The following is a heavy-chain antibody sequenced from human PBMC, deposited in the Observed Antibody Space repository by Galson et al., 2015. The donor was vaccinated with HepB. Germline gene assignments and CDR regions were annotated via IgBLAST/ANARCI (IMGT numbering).Heavy chain of an antibody. V-gene: IGHV1-69*06. CDR2: IIPIFGSA. J-gene: IGHJ4*02. CDR1: GGTFSSYA. CDR3: ARVEGCSGGSCYYFDY. Sequence: SVKVSCKASGGTFSSYAISWVRQAPGQGLEWMGGIIPIFGSANYAQKFQGRVTITADKSTSTAYMELSSLRSEDTAVYYCARVEGCSGGSCYYFDYWGQGTLVTVFS. D-gene: IGHD2-15*01.